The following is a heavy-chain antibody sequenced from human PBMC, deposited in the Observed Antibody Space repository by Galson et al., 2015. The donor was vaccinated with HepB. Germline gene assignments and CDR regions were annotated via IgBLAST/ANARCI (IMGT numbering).Heavy chain of an antibody. CDR1: EFTFSSYG. V-gene: IGHV3-23*01. CDR3: AKASVAGTRSGFDY. J-gene: IGHJ4*02. D-gene: IGHD6-19*01. Sequence: SLRLSCAASEFTFSSYGMRWVRQAPGKGLEWVSSISGSGATTYYADSVKGRFTMSRDNSKNTVYLQMNSLRADDTAVYYCAKASVAGTRSGFDYWGQGTLVTVSS. CDR2: ISGSGATT.